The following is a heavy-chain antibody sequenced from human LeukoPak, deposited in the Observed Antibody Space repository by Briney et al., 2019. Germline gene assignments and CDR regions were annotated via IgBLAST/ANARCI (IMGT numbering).Heavy chain of an antibody. CDR1: GFTFDDYG. CDR2: INWNGGST. D-gene: IGHD3-9*01. CDR3: ARARVKLRYLDWLPAGY. V-gene: IGHV3-20*04. J-gene: IGHJ4*02. Sequence: GGSLRLSCAASGFTFDDYGMSWVRQAPGKGLEWVSGINWNGGSTGYADSVKGRFTISRDNAKTSLYLQMISLRAEDTALYYCARARVKLRYLDWLPAGYWGEGTLVTVSS.